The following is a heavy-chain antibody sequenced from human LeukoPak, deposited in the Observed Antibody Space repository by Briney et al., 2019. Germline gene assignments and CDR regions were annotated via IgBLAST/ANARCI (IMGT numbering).Heavy chain of an antibody. V-gene: IGHV3-30*02. CDR3: AKDGYGDQGDYYYMDV. D-gene: IGHD3-10*01. CDR2: IWYGGSNK. J-gene: IGHJ6*03. CDR1: GFTFSSYG. Sequence: PGGSLRLSCAASGFTFSSYGMHWVRQAPGKGLEWVAVIWYGGSNKYYADSVKGRFTISRDNSKNTLYLQMNSLRAEDTAVYYCAKDGYGDQGDYYYMDVWGKGTTVTVSS.